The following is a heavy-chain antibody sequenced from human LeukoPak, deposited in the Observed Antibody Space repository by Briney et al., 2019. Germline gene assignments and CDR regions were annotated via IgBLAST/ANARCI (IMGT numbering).Heavy chain of an antibody. Sequence: GGSLRLSCAASGFTFSSFSMNWVRQAPGKGLEWVSYISGSSTTIYYADSVKGRFTISRDNSKNTLYLQMNSLRAEDTAVYYCAEAPVVGATGYFDYWGQGTLVTVSS. CDR1: GFTFSSFS. V-gene: IGHV3-48*01. CDR2: ISGSSTTI. J-gene: IGHJ4*02. D-gene: IGHD1-26*01. CDR3: AEAPVVGATGYFDY.